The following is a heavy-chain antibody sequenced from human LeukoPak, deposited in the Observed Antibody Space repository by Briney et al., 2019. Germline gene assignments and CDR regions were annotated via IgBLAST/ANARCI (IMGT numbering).Heavy chain of an antibody. J-gene: IGHJ6*03. CDR3: AKAGRGGAITMIRGVKRDYYYMDV. CDR2: IYYRGST. Sequence: SETLSLTCTVSGDSISSSSYYWGWIRQPPGKGLEWIGSIYYRGSTYYNPSLKSRVTMSVDTSKNQFSLNLSSVTAAGTAVYYCAKAGRGGAITMIRGVKRDYYYMDVWGKGTTVTISS. D-gene: IGHD3-10*01. V-gene: IGHV4-39*07. CDR1: GDSISSSSYY.